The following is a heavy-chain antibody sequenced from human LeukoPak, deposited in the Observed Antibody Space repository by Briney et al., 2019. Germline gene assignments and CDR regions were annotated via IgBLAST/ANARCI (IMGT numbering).Heavy chain of an antibody. CDR3: ARGGPNRSGWTLDY. CDR2: INGDNGNT. D-gene: IGHD6-19*01. J-gene: IGHJ4*02. V-gene: IGHV1-3*01. Sequence: GASVKVSCKASGYTFTYYAMHWVRQAPGQRLEWMGWINGDNGNTESSQKFQGRVTITWDTSATTAYMELSSLRSEDMAVYYCARGGPNRSGWTLDYWGQGTLVTVSS. CDR1: GYTFTYYA.